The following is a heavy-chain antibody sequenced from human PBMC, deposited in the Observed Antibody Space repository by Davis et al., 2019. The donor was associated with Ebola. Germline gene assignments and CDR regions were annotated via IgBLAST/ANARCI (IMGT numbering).Heavy chain of an antibody. Sequence: PGGSLRLSCAASGFTFSTYWMSWVRQAPGKGLEWVANIERHGSETYYVDSLRGRFTISRDNSKNTLYLQMNSLRAEDTAVYYCAKINYGDYYYYGMDVWGQGTTVTVSS. CDR1: GFTFSTYW. J-gene: IGHJ6*02. CDR2: IERHGSET. V-gene: IGHV3-7*01. CDR3: AKINYGDYYYYGMDV. D-gene: IGHD4-17*01.